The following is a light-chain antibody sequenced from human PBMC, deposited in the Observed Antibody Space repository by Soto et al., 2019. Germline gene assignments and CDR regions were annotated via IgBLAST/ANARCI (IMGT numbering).Light chain of an antibody. CDR2: EAS. CDR1: QSISNS. Sequence: DIQMTQSPSTLSASVGDRVTITCRASQSISNSLAWYQQKSGKAPKLLIYEASSLKSGVPSRFSGSGSGQEYTVTISSVQPDDSATYYCQQYNVYWSFGQGTKVEIK. J-gene: IGKJ1*01. V-gene: IGKV1-5*03. CDR3: QQYNVYWS.